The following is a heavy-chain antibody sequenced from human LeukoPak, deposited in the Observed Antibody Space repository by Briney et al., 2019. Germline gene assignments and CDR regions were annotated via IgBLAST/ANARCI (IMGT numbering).Heavy chain of an antibody. Sequence: SGRSLRLSCAASGFTFSSYGMHWVRQAPGKGLEWVAVISYDGSNKYYADSVKGRFTISRDNSKNTLYLQMNSLRAEDTAVYYCARDVDTAMVTHPLSPWGQGTLVTVSS. CDR3: ARDVDTAMVTHPLSP. CDR1: GFTFSSYG. CDR2: ISYDGSNK. D-gene: IGHD5-18*01. V-gene: IGHV3-30*03. J-gene: IGHJ4*02.